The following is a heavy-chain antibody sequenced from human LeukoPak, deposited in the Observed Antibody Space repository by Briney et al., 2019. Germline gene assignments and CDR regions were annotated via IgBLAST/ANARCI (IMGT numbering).Heavy chain of an antibody. CDR1: GYSITTAYY. CDR3: ASAVAITQTRGSYCDY. Sequence: PSETLSLTCAVSGYSITTAYYWGWIRQSPATGLEWIGSMYRSGSAFYNPSLKSRVSISLDTSKNQFSLNLTSVTAADTALYYCASAVAITQTRGSYCDYWGQGTLVTVSS. D-gene: IGHD1-20*01. CDR2: MYRSGSA. V-gene: IGHV4-38-2*01. J-gene: IGHJ4*02.